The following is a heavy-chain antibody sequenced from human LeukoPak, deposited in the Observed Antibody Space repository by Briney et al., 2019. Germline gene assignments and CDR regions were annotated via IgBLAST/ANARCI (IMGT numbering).Heavy chain of an antibody. J-gene: IGHJ6*02. CDR2: ISAYYGNT. V-gene: IGHV1-18*01. Sequence: GASVKVSCKASGYTFTSYGISWVRQAPGQGLEWMGWISAYYGNTNYAQKLQGRVTMTTDTSTSTAYMELRSLRSDDTAVYYCARESMYYYDSSGPNPRSYYYYGMDVWGQGTTVTVSS. D-gene: IGHD3-22*01. CDR1: GYTFTSYG. CDR3: ARESMYYYDSSGPNPRSYYYYGMDV.